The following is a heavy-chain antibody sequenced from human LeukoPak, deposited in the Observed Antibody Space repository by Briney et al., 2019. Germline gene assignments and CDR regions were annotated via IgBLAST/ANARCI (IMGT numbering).Heavy chain of an antibody. CDR1: GFTFSDYA. D-gene: IGHD3-10*01. Sequence: GGSLRLSCAASGFTFSDYAMHWVRQAPGKGLEWVAFIRYDGSDKYYADSVKGRFTISRDNSKNTLYLQMNSLRAEDTAVYYCARARLGSGSYHFDYWGQGTLVTVSS. CDR3: ARARLGSGSYHFDY. CDR2: IRYDGSDK. V-gene: IGHV3-30*02. J-gene: IGHJ4*02.